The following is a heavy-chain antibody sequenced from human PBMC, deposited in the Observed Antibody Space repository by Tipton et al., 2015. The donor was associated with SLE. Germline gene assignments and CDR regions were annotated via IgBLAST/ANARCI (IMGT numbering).Heavy chain of an antibody. CDR1: GGSISSYY. D-gene: IGHD2-15*01. CDR2: IYTSGST. V-gene: IGHV4-4*07. Sequence: LRLSCTVSGGSISSYYWSWIRQPAGKGLEWIGRIYTSGSTNYNPSLKSRVTMSVDTAKNQFSLKLSSVTAADTAVYYCARGYKYSGGYYYYYYGMDVWVQGSTVTVSS. CDR3: ARGYKYSGGYYYYYYGMDV. J-gene: IGHJ6*02.